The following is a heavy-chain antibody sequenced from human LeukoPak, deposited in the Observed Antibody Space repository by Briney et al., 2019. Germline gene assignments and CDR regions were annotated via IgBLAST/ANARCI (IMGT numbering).Heavy chain of an antibody. CDR3: AYSYDGKVVPFDC. D-gene: IGHD4-23*01. Sequence: PSETLSLTCTVSHGSISNSYWNWVRQPPGKELEWLGYIHSSGRTNYNPSLKSRITLLIDTSENQFSLRLTSVTAADTAVYYCAYSYDGKVVPFDCWGQGSLVTVSS. V-gene: IGHV4-4*09. CDR2: IHSSGRT. CDR1: HGSISNSY. J-gene: IGHJ4*02.